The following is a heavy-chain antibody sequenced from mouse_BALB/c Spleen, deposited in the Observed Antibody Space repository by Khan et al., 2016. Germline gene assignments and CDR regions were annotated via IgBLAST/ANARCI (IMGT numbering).Heavy chain of an antibody. CDR2: INYSGVT. J-gene: IGHJ3*01. CDR1: GYSITSDYA. CDR3: AREDYSWFTY. D-gene: IGHD1-1*02. Sequence: VQLKESGPGLMKPSQSLSLTCTVTGYSITSDYAWNWIRQFPGNKLEWMGYINYSGVTHYNPSLKSRISITRDTSKNQFFLQLNSVTTEDAATXYGAREDYSWFTYWGQGTLVPVSA. V-gene: IGHV3-2*02.